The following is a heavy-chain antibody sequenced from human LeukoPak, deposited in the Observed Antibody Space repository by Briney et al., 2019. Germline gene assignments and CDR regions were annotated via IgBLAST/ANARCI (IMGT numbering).Heavy chain of an antibody. CDR1: GSSFTSYW. CDR2: IYPGDSDT. D-gene: IGHD5-18*01. J-gene: IGHJ4*02. V-gene: IGHV5-51*01. Sequence: GESLQISCKGSGSSFTSYWIGWVRQLPGKGLEWMGIIYPGDSDTRYSPSFQGQVTISADKSISTAYLQWSSLKASDTAMYYCARLSRYSYGFKDYWGQGTLVTVSS. CDR3: ARLSRYSYGFKDY.